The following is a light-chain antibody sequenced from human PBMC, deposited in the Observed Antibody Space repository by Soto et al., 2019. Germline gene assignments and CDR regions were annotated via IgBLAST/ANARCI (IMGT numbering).Light chain of an antibody. CDR3: QQADTFPIT. J-gene: IGKJ5*01. CDR1: QGISRS. Sequence: DIQMTQSPSSVSASVGDRVTITCKASQGISRSLAWYQQKPGKAPKLLIYSASSLQSGVPSRLSGSGFGTDFTLTISSLQPEDFETYYCQQADTFPITFGHGTRLEIK. CDR2: SAS. V-gene: IGKV1D-12*01.